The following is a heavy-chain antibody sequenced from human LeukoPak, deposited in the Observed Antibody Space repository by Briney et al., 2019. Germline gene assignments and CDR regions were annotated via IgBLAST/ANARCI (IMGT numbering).Heavy chain of an antibody. CDR2: IYYSGST. CDR1: GGSISSYY. J-gene: IGHJ4*02. D-gene: IGHD3-10*01. Sequence: SETLSLTCTVSGGSISSYYWSWIRQPPGKGLEWIGYIYYSGSTNYNPSLKSRVTISVDTSKNQFSLKLSSVTAADTAIYYCARASLYYYGSGSYYDFDHWGQGTLVTVSS. V-gene: IGHV4-59*08. CDR3: ARASLYYYGSGSYYDFDH.